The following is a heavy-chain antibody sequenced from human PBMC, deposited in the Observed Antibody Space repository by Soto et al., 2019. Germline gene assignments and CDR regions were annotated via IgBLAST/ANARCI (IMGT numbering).Heavy chain of an antibody. Sequence: SETLSLTCAVYGGSFSGYYWSWIRQPPGKGLEWIGEINHSGSTNYNPSLKSRVTISVDTSKNQFSLKLSSVTAADTAVYYCGRDRVTIFGVVIIHGAFDIWGQGTMVTVSS. V-gene: IGHV4-34*01. D-gene: IGHD3-3*01. CDR2: INHSGST. CDR3: GRDRVTIFGVVIIHGAFDI. J-gene: IGHJ3*02. CDR1: GGSFSGYY.